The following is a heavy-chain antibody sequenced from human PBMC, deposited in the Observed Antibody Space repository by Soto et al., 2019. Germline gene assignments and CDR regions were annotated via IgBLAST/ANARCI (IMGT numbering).Heavy chain of an antibody. V-gene: IGHV3-23*01. Sequence: ASGYTFTSYGISWVRQAPGKGLDYVSTISSTGGTTYYADSVKGRFTISRDNSKNTLYLQMNSLRAEDTAVYYCAKGRGVTYNLFDSWGQGILVTVSS. CDR2: ISSTGGTT. D-gene: IGHD1-1*01. J-gene: IGHJ4*02. CDR1: GYTFTSYG. CDR3: AKGRGVTYNLFDS.